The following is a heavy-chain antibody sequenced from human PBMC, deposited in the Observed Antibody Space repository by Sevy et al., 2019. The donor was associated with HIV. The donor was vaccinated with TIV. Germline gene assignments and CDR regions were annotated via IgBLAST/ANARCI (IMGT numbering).Heavy chain of an antibody. CDR2: LSGIGGTT. Sequence: GGSLRLSCAASGFSFSNYAMSWVRQAPGKGLEWVSALSGIGGTTYYADSVKGRFTISRDNSKNTLYLQMNSLRAEDTAVYYCATSQRGYSYGQGSWGQGTLVTVSS. V-gene: IGHV3-23*01. CDR3: ATSQRGYSYGQGS. D-gene: IGHD5-18*01. J-gene: IGHJ5*02. CDR1: GFSFSNYA.